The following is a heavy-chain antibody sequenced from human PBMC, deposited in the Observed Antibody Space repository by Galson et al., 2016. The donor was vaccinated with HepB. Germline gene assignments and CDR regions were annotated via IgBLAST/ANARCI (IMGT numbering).Heavy chain of an antibody. CDR1: GFTFDDYA. V-gene: IGHV3-9*01. D-gene: IGHD3-9*01. Sequence: SLRLSCAGSGFTFDDYAMHWVRQAPGKGLEWVSGISWNSSNIDYADSVKGRFTISRDNAKNSLYLQMNSLRAEDTALYYCAKDMRLKLRYFDWLFYGMDVWGQGTTVTVSS. CDR3: AKDMRLKLRYFDWLFYGMDV. J-gene: IGHJ6*02. CDR2: ISWNSSNI.